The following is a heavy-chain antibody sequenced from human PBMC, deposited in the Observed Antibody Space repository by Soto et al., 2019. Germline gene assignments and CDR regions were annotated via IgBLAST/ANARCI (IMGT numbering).Heavy chain of an antibody. J-gene: IGHJ4*02. V-gene: IGHV2-5*02. CDR3: AHKGYGDYPLDY. CDR1: GFSLSTSGVG. Sequence: QITLKESGPTLVKPTQTLTLTCTFSGFSLSTSGVGVGWIRQPPGKALEWLAVIYWDDSYHYSPSLRSRLTITKDTSKNQVVLTMTNMDPVDTATYYCAHKGYGDYPLDYWGQGTLDTVSS. CDR2: IYWDDSY. D-gene: IGHD4-17*01.